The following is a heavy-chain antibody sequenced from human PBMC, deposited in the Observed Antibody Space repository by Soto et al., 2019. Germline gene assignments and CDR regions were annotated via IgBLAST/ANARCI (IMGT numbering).Heavy chain of an antibody. CDR1: GGSISSYY. V-gene: IGHV4-39*02. D-gene: IGHD6-13*01. Sequence: PSXTLSLTCTVSGGSISSYYWGWIRQPPGKGLEWIGSIYYSGSTYYNPSLKSRVTISVDTSKNHFSLKLTSVTAADTAVYYCARPGGSGWFYFDSWGQGSQVTVSS. CDR3: ARPGGSGWFYFDS. J-gene: IGHJ4*02. CDR2: IYYSGST.